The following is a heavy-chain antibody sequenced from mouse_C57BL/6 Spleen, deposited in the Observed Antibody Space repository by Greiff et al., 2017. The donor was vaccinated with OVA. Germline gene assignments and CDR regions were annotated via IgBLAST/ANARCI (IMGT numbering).Heavy chain of an antibody. CDR1: GYTFTSYW. D-gene: IGHD3-2*02. V-gene: IGHV1-52*01. Sequence: QVQLQQPGAELVRPGSSVKLSCKASGYTFTSYWMHWVKQRPIQGLEWIGNIDPSDSETHYNQKFKDKATLTVDKSSSTAYMQLSSLTSEDSAVYYCARGTAQATSSFAYWGQGTLVTVSA. CDR2: IDPSDSET. CDR3: ARGTAQATSSFAY. J-gene: IGHJ3*01.